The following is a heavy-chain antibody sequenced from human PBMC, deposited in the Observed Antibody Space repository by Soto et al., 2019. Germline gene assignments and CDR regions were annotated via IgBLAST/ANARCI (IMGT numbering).Heavy chain of an antibody. V-gene: IGHV3-7*05. J-gene: IGHJ6*02. CDR2: TKEDGGEK. D-gene: IGHD1-1*01. Sequence: GSLRLSCAASGFTFSTYWMSWVRQAPGKGLEWVANTKEDGGEKYYVDSVKGRFTISRDNTKNSLYLQMNSLRGEDTAVYFCARGTKAGIPHYGLDVWGQGTTVTVSS. CDR3: ARGTKAGIPHYGLDV. CDR1: GFTFSTYW.